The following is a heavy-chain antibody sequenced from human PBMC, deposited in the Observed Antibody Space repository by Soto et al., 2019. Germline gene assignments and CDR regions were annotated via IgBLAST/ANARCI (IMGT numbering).Heavy chain of an antibody. D-gene: IGHD3-10*01. CDR2: ISATAGST. J-gene: IGHJ5*02. Sequence: EVQLLESGGYLVQPGGSLRLSCAASGFTFGNYAMSWVRQAPGKGLEWVSTISATAGSTYYAESVKGRFTISRDYSKDTLYLQMNSLRVEDTAVYYCTKDVLVGDYYGSGPESWGQGTLVTVSS. CDR1: GFTFGNYA. V-gene: IGHV3-23*01. CDR3: TKDVLVGDYYGSGPES.